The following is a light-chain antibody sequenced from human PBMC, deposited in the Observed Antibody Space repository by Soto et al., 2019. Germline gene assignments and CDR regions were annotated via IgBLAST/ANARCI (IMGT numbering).Light chain of an antibody. J-gene: IGKJ1*01. CDR1: RSISSY. V-gene: IGKV1-39*01. CDR2: AAS. Sequence: DLQMTQSPSSLSASVGDRVTITCRASRSISSYLNWYQQKPGKAPKLLIYAASSLQSGVPSRFSGSGSGTEFTLSMSTLQAEDFATYYCQQSYTLPPTWTFGQGTKVEIK. CDR3: QQSYTLPPTWT.